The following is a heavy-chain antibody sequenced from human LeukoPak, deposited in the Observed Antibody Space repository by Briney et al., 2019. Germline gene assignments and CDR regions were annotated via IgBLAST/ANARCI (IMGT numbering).Heavy chain of an antibody. J-gene: IGHJ6*03. CDR2: ILPIFGAA. CDR3: ARGYHAISSGHWDYYYYYMDV. D-gene: IGHD2-8*01. CDR1: GGTFSSYA. Sequence: SVKVSCKAAGGTFSSYAISWVRQAPGQGLEWMGGILPIFGAANYAQKFQGRVTITADESTSTAYTELSSLRSEDTAVYYCARGYHAISSGHWDYYYYYMDVWGKGTTVTVSS. V-gene: IGHV1-69*13.